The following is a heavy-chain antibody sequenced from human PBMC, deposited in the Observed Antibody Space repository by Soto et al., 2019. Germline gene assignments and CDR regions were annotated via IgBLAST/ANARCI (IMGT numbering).Heavy chain of an antibody. CDR1: GGSISSSSYY. CDR2: IYYSGST. D-gene: IGHD5-12*01. J-gene: IGHJ5*02. V-gene: IGHV4-39*01. CDR3: ARQYPVRGYSGYGPRSWFDP. Sequence: QLQLQESGPGLVKPSETLSLTCTVSGGSISSSSYYWGWIRQPPGKGLEWIGSIYYSGSTYYNPSLKSRVPISVDTSKNQFSLKLSSVTAADTAVYYCARQYPVRGYSGYGPRSWFDPWGQGTLVTVSS.